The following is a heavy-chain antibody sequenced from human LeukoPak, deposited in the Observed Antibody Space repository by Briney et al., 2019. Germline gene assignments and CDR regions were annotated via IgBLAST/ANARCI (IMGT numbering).Heavy chain of an antibody. CDR3: AKTRCTEDTCYYRVWYFDY. D-gene: IGHD2-8*02. J-gene: IGHJ4*02. CDR2: ISGSGGST. CDR1: GFTFSNYA. Sequence: GGSLRLSCAASGFTFSNYAMTWVRQAPGKGLEWVSGISGSGGSTYYADSVKGRFLISRDNSKNTLYLHMNSLTAEDTAIYYCAKTRCTEDTCYYRVWYFDYWGQGTLVTVSS. V-gene: IGHV3-23*01.